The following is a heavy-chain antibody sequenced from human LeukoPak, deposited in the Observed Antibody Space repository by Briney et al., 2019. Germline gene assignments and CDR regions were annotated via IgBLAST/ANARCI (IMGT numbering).Heavy chain of an antibody. V-gene: IGHV4-61*01. CDR2: IYYSGST. CDR3: ARAHITPSAPLLKRLWYFDL. J-gene: IGHJ2*01. CDR1: GGSVSSGSYY. Sequence: SETLSLTCTVSGGSVSSGSYYCSWIRQPPGKGLEWIGYIYYSGSTNYNPSLKSRVTISVDTSKNQFSLKLSSVTAADTAVYYCARAHITPSAPLLKRLWYFDLWGRGTLVTVSS. D-gene: IGHD6-25*01.